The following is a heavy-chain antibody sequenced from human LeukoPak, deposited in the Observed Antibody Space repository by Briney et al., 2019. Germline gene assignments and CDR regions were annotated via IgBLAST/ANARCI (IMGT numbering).Heavy chain of an antibody. CDR2: IWYDGSNK. CDR3: AKDRAYYYDSSGTYGMDV. V-gene: IGHV3-33*06. D-gene: IGHD3-22*01. J-gene: IGHJ6*02. Sequence: PGGSLRLSCAASGFTFSSYGMHWVRQAPGKGLEWVAVIWYDGSNKYYADSVKGRFTISRDNSKNTLYLQMNSLRAEDTAVYYCAKDRAYYYDSSGTYGMDVWGQGTTVTVSS. CDR1: GFTFSSYG.